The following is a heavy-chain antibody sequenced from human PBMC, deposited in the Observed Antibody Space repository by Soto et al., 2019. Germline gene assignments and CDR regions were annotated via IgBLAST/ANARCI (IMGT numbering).Heavy chain of an antibody. CDR2: INPNSGGT. V-gene: IGHV1-2*02. Sequence: GSSVKVSCKASGYTFTGYYMHWVRQAPGQGLEWMGWINPNSGGTNYAQKFQGRVTMTRDTSISTAYMELSRLRSDDTAVYYCARVPLTYYDFWSGPLARRDGIAVWRHAPTVTSP. J-gene: IGHJ6*02. D-gene: IGHD3-3*01. CDR1: GYTFTGYY. CDR3: ARVPLTYYDFWSGPLARRDGIAV.